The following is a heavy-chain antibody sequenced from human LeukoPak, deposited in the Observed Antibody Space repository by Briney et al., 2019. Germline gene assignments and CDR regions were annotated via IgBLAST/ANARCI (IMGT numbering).Heavy chain of an antibody. V-gene: IGHV3-15*01. CDR2: IKSKTDGGTT. Sequence: GGSLRLSCAASGFTFSNAWMSWVRQAPGKGLEWVGRIKSKTDGGTTDYAAPVKGRFTISRDDSKNTLYLQVNSLKTEDTAVYYCTTDQGSLGRFDPWGQGTLVTVSS. CDR3: TTDQGSLGRFDP. J-gene: IGHJ5*02. CDR1: GFTFSNAW.